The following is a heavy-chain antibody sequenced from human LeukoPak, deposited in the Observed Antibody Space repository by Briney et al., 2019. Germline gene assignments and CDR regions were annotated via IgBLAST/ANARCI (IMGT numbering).Heavy chain of an antibody. D-gene: IGHD3-22*01. J-gene: IGHJ4*02. Sequence: GGSLRLSCAASGFTFSSYSMNWVRQAPGKGLEWISYISSSSRTIYYADSVKGRFTISRANAKNSLYLQMNSLRDEDTAVYYCATRPSYYYDNSGFTPLDSWGQGTLVTVSS. CDR1: GFTFSSYS. CDR2: ISSSSRTI. V-gene: IGHV3-48*02. CDR3: ATRPSYYYDNSGFTPLDS.